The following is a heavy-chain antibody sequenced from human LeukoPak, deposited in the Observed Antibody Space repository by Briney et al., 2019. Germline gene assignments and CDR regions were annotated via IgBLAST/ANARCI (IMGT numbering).Heavy chain of an antibody. CDR3: ARATVENYYGSGSYGYYYYMDV. Sequence: PGGSLRLSCAASGFTFSSYSMNWVRQAPGKGVEWVSSISSSSSYIYYADSVKGRFTISRDNAKNSLYLQMNSLRAEDTAVYYCARATVENYYGSGSYGYYYYMDVWGKGTTDTVSS. D-gene: IGHD3-10*01. CDR2: ISSSSSYI. J-gene: IGHJ6*03. V-gene: IGHV3-21*01. CDR1: GFTFSSYS.